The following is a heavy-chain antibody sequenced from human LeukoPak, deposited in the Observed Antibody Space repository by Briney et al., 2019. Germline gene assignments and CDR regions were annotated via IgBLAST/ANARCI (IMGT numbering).Heavy chain of an antibody. D-gene: IGHD7-27*01. J-gene: IGHJ4*02. CDR2: MSPNSGDT. Sequence: ASVKVSCKAPGYTFTSYDFNWVRQATGQRPEWMGWMSPNSGDTGYAQKFQDRVTMTRNTSISTAYMELSSLRSDDTAVYYCARGPPNWGYDYWGPGTLVTVSS. CDR3: ARGPPNWGYDY. CDR1: GYTFTSYD. V-gene: IGHV1-8*01.